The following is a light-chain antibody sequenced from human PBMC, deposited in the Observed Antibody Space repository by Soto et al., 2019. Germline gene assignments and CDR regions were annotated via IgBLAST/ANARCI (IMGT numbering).Light chain of an antibody. CDR1: NNDVGAYPY. CDR2: EVT. CDR3: SSFATSGTTVI. J-gene: IGLJ2*01. V-gene: IGLV2-14*01. Sequence: QSALTQPASVSGSPGQSITISCTGTNNDVGAYPYVSWYQQHPGTAPKLIIYEVTNRPSGISDRFSGSKSGNTASLTISGLQPEDESDYYCSSFATSGTTVIFGGGTKLTVL.